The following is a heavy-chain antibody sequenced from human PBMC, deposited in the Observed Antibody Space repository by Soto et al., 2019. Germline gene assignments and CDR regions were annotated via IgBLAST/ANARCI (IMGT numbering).Heavy chain of an antibody. D-gene: IGHD5-18*01. V-gene: IGHV4-34*01. CDR1: GGSPSGYY. Sequence: QVQLQQWGAGLLKPSETLSLTCAVYGGSPSGYYWSWIRQPPGKGLEWIGEINHSGTTNYNPSLKRRVTISVDTPNNQFALKLRSVTAADTAVYYCERDGYNYGSFDYWGQGTLVTVSS. J-gene: IGHJ4*02. CDR2: INHSGTT. CDR3: ERDGYNYGSFDY.